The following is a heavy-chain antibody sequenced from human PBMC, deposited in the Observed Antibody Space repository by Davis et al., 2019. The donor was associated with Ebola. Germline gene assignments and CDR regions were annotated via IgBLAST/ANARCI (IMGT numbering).Heavy chain of an antibody. CDR3: ARARDSSGYYSNFDY. Sequence: GSLRLSCAVYGGSFSGYYWSWIRQPPGKGLEWIGEINHSGSTNYNPSLKSPVTISVDTSKNQFSLKLSSVTAPDTAVYYCARARDSSGYYSNFDYWGQGTLVTVPS. CDR1: GGSFSGYY. J-gene: IGHJ4*02. CDR2: INHSGST. D-gene: IGHD3-22*01. V-gene: IGHV4-34*01.